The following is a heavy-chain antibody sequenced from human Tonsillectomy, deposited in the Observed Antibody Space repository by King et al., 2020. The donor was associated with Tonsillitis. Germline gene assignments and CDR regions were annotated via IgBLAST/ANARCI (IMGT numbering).Heavy chain of an antibody. Sequence: VQLVESGAEVKKPGASVKVSCKASGYTFTGYHMHWVRQARGQGLEWLGWISPNSGGTNYAQMFQGRVTMTRDTAITPAYMELSGLRSDDTAVYYGAKIGTAYGAFDIWGQGTMVTVSS. D-gene: IGHD3-10*01. J-gene: IGHJ3*02. CDR1: GYTFTGYH. CDR3: AKIGTAYGAFDI. CDR2: ISPNSGGT. V-gene: IGHV1-2*02.